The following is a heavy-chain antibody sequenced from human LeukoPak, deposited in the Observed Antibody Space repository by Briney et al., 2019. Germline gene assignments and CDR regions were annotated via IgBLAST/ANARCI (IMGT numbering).Heavy chain of an antibody. J-gene: IGHJ4*02. Sequence: GEWPKISCKASGYNFRSYWIAWVRQMPGKGLEWMGIIYPGDSDITYSPSFQGQITISADKSINTAYLQWSSLKASDTAMYYCARRDSNGYNYFDYWGQGTLFTVSP. D-gene: IGHD3-22*01. CDR2: IYPGDSDI. CDR3: ARRDSNGYNYFDY. CDR1: GYNFRSYW. V-gene: IGHV5-51*01.